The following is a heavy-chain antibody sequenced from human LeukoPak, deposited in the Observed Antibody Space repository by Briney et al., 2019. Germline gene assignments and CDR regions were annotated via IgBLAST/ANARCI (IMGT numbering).Heavy chain of an antibody. CDR3: ARGMGFDP. V-gene: IGHV4-34*01. CDR2: INHSGST. D-gene: IGHD1-26*01. CDR1: GGSFSGYY. Sequence: SETLSLTCAVYGGSFSGYYWSWIRQPPGKGLEWIGEINHSGSTNYNPSLKSRVTISVDTSKNQFSLKLSSVTAADTAVYYCARGMGFDPWGQGTLVTVSS. J-gene: IGHJ5*02.